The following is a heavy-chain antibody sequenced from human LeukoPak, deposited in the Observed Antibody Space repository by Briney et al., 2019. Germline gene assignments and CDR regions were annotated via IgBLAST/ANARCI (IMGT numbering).Heavy chain of an antibody. V-gene: IGHV1-24*01. D-gene: IGHD2-15*01. CDR3: ATLFKVVPPYFDY. CDR1: GYTLTELS. J-gene: IGHJ4*02. CDR2: FDPEDGET. Sequence: WASVKVSSKVSGYTLTELSMHWVRQAPGKGLEWMGGFDPEDGETIYAQKFQGRVTMTEDTSTDTAYMELSSLRSEDTAVYYCATLFKVVPPYFDYWGQGTLVTVSS.